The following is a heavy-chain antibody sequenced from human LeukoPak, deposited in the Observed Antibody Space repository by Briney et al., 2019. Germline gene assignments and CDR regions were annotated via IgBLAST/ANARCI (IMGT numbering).Heavy chain of an antibody. CDR2: MYYSGST. CDR1: GGSISSYY. J-gene: IGHJ4*02. V-gene: IGHV4-59*08. CDR3: ARGRYFDY. Sequence: SETLSLTCAVSGGSISSYYWSWIRQPPGKGLEWIAYMYYSGSTTYNPSLKSRVTISVDTSKNQFSLKLSSVTAADTAVYYCARGRYFDYWGQGTLVTVSS.